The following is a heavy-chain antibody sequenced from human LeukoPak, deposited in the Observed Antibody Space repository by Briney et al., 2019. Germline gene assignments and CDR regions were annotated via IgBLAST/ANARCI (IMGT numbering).Heavy chain of an antibody. CDR1: GYTFTSYY. Sequence: ASVKVSCKASGYTFTSYYMHWVRQAPGQGLEWMGIINPSGGSTSYAQKFQGRVTMTRDTSTSTVYMELSSLRSEDTAVYYCAGSHWGLPFDYWGQGTLVTVSS. D-gene: IGHD7-27*01. CDR2: INPSGGST. J-gene: IGHJ4*02. CDR3: AGSHWGLPFDY. V-gene: IGHV1-46*01.